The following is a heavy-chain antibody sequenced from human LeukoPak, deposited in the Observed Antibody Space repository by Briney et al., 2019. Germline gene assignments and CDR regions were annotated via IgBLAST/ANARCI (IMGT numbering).Heavy chain of an antibody. J-gene: IGHJ4*02. CDR2: ISYDGSDK. Sequence: PGGSLRLSCAASGFTFNNYGIHWVRQAPGKGLEWVAVISYDGSDKYYADSVKGRFTISRDNSKNTLYLQMNSPRAEDTAVYYCAKDGYTYGYYFDYWGQGTPVTVSS. CDR1: GFTFNNYG. CDR3: AKDGYTYGYYFDY. V-gene: IGHV3-30*18. D-gene: IGHD5-18*01.